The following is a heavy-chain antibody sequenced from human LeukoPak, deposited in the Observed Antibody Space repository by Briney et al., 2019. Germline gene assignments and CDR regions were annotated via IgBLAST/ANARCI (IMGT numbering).Heavy chain of an antibody. V-gene: IGHV1-69*06. D-gene: IGHD3-22*01. Sequence: ASVKVSCKASGYTFTDYYMHWVRQAPGQGLEWMGGIIPIFGTANYAQKFQGRVTITADKSTSTAYMELSSLRSEDTAVYYCATDGNYYDSSGYYTHYFDYWGQGTLVTVPS. CDR2: IIPIFGTA. CDR3: ATDGNYYDSSGYYTHYFDY. CDR1: GYTFTDYY. J-gene: IGHJ4*02.